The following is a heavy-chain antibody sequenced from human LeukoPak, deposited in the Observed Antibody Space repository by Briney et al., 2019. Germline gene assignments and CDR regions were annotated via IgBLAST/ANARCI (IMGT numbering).Heavy chain of an antibody. CDR2: ISSSGSTI. CDR1: GFTFSSYE. Sequence: GGSLRLSCAASGFTFSSYEMNWVRQAPGKGLEWVSYISSSGSTIYYADSVKGRFTISRDNAKNSLYLQMNNLRTEDAAIYYCAKAPVTSCRGAFCYPLDSWGQGTLVTVSS. D-gene: IGHD2-15*01. J-gene: IGHJ4*02. V-gene: IGHV3-48*03. CDR3: AKAPVTSCRGAFCYPLDS.